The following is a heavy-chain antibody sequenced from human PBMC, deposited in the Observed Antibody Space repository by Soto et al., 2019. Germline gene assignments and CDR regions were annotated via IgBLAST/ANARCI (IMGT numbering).Heavy chain of an antibody. CDR2: LSGSGGTT. J-gene: IGHJ3*02. V-gene: IGHV3-23*01. CDR1: GFIFSSYA. CDR3: AKRIAAAGLDAFDI. Sequence: EVQLLESGGGLVQPGGSLRLSCAASGFIFSSYAMTWVRQAPGKGLEWVSSLSGSGGTTYYADSVKGRFTISRDNAKNTLYLQMNSLRAEDTAVYYCAKRIAAAGLDAFDIWGQGPMVTVSS. D-gene: IGHD6-13*01.